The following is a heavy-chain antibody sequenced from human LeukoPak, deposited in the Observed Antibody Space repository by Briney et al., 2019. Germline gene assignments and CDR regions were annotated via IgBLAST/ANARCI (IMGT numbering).Heavy chain of an antibody. D-gene: IGHD2-15*01. V-gene: IGHV4-59*01. CDR1: GGSISSYY. CDR2: IYYSGST. CDR3: ARAPDCGYCSGGSCYGWFDP. J-gene: IGHJ5*02. Sequence: PSETLSLACTVSGGSISSYYWSWIRQPPGKGLEWIGYIYYSGSTNYNPSLRSRVTISVDTSKNQFSLKLSSVTAADTAVYYCARAPDCGYCSGGSCYGWFDPWGQGTLVTVSS.